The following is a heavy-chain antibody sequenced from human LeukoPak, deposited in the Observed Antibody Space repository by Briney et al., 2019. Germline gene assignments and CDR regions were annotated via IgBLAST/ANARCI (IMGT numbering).Heavy chain of an antibody. D-gene: IGHD5-18*01. V-gene: IGHV1-46*01. CDR3: AREGSGYNYAEN. CDR1: GYTFTSYD. J-gene: IGHJ4*02. CDR2: INPSGGSS. Sequence: GASVKVSCKASGYTFTSYDINWVRQATGQGLEWMGIINPSGGSSSYAQKFQGRVTMTRDTSSSTVYMELSSLRSEDTAVYYCAREGSGYNYAENWGQGTLVTVSS.